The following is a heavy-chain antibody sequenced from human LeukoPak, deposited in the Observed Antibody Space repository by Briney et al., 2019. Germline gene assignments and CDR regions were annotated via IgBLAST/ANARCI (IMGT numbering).Heavy chain of an antibody. Sequence: GASVKVSCRASGYTFTGYYMHWVRQAPGQGLEWMGWINPNSGGTNYAQKFQGRVTMTRDTSISTAYMELSRLRSDNTAVYYCARKYSSSSAMGYWGQGTLVTVSS. V-gene: IGHV1-2*02. CDR1: GYTFTGYY. D-gene: IGHD6-6*01. J-gene: IGHJ4*02. CDR3: ARKYSSSSAMGY. CDR2: INPNSGGT.